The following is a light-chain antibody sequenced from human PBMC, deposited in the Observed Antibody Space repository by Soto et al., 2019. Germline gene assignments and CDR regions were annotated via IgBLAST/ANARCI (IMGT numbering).Light chain of an antibody. Sequence: EVVMTQSPLSLPVTLGHPASISCKSSQSLVSTDGNTYLNWFHHRPGQSPRRLIYKVSIRSSGVPERLSGSGSGNDFTLKISRVEAEDVGIYYCMQGTHRPPTFGQGTKVDIK. V-gene: IGKV2-30*01. CDR1: QSLVSTDGNTY. CDR2: KVS. J-gene: IGKJ1*01. CDR3: MQGTHRPPT.